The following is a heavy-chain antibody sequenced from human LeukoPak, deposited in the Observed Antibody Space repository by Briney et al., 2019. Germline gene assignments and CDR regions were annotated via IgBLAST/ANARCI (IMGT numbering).Heavy chain of an antibody. V-gene: IGHV1-18*01. CDR3: ARGRYSYEIVSYYYYGMDV. Sequence: ASVKVSCKASGYTFTSYGISWVRQAPGQGLEWIGWISAYNGNTNYAQKLQGRVTMTTDASTSTAYMELRSLRSDDTAVYYCARGRYSYEIVSYYYYGMDVWGQGTTVTVSS. CDR2: ISAYNGNT. D-gene: IGHD5-18*01. J-gene: IGHJ6*02. CDR1: GYTFTSYG.